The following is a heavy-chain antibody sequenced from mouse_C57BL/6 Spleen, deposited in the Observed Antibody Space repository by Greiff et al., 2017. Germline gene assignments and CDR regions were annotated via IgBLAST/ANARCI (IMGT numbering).Heavy chain of an antibody. V-gene: IGHV3-6*01. Sequence: EVKLLEPGPGLVKPSQSLSLPCSVTGYSITSGYYWNWIRQFPGNKLEWKGYISYDGSNNYNTSYKNQISITRDKSRNQFFLKWNSVTTEDTATYYGARCGPRDYFDYWGQGTTLTVSS. CDR1: GYSITSGYY. CDR2: ISYDGSN. J-gene: IGHJ2*01. CDR3: ARCGPRDYFDY.